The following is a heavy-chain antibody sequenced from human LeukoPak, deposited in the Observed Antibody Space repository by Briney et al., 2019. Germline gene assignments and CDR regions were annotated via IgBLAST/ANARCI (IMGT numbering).Heavy chain of an antibody. V-gene: IGHV1-2*02. J-gene: IGHJ4*02. D-gene: IGHD6-13*01. CDR1: GYTFTGYY. CDR3: ARGRYSSRYYFDY. CDR2: INPNSGGT. Sequence: ASVKVSCKASGYTFTGYYMHWVRQAPGQGLEWMGWINPNSGGTNYAQKFQGRVTMTRDTSISTAYMELSGLRSDDTAVYYCARGRYSSRYYFDYWGQGTLVTVSS.